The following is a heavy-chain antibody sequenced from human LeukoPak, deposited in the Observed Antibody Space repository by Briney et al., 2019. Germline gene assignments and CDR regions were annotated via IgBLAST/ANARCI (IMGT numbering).Heavy chain of an antibody. CDR2: ISSSSTTI. V-gene: IGHV3-48*01. CDR3: ASLYGSEPKWSDP. Sequence: GGSLRLSCAASGFTFSSYAVSWVRQAPGKGLQWVSYISSSSTTIHYADSVKGRFTISRDNAKNSLYLQMNSLRAEDTAVYYCASLYGSEPKWSDPWGQGTLVTVSS. J-gene: IGHJ5*02. D-gene: IGHD3-10*01. CDR1: GFTFSSYA.